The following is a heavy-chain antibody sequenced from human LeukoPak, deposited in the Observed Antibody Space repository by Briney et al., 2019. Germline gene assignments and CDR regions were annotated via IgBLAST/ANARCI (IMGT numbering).Heavy chain of an antibody. V-gene: IGHV1-46*01. CDR3: ARAPYNWNENDAFDI. CDR1: GYTFTSYY. J-gene: IGHJ3*02. D-gene: IGHD1-1*01. CDR2: INPSGGST. Sequence: AXVKVSCKASGYTFTSYYMHWVRQAPRQGLEWMGMINPSGGSTSYAQKFQGRVTMTRDTSTSTVYMELSSLRSEDTAVFYCARAPYNWNENDAFDIWGQGTMVTVSS.